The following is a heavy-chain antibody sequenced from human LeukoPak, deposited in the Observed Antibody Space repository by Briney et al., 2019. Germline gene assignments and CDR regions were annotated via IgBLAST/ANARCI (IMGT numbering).Heavy chain of an antibody. CDR2: IYYSGDT. CDR1: GGSISSYY. D-gene: IGHD2-15*01. J-gene: IGHJ4*02. CDR3: ASTKYCSGGVCYDY. V-gene: IGHV4-59*08. Sequence: SETLSLTCTVSGGSISSYYWSWIRQPPGKGLEWIGYIYYSGDTNYNPSLKSRVTISVDTSKNQFSLKLSSVTAADTAVYYCASTKYCSGGVCYDYWGQGTLVTVSS.